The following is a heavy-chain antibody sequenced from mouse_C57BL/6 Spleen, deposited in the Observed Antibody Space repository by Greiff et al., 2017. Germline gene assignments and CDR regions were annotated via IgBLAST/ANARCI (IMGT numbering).Heavy chain of an antibody. Sequence: QVQLQQPGAELVKPGASVKLSCKASGYTFTSYWMQWVKQRPGQGLEWIGEIDPSDSYTNYNQKFKGKATLTVDTSSSTAYMQLSSLTSEDSAVYYCARRVGGSSHYYAMDYWGQGTSVTVSS. CDR1: GYTFTSYW. CDR3: ARRVGGSSHYYAMDY. D-gene: IGHD1-1*01. V-gene: IGHV1-50*01. CDR2: IDPSDSYT. J-gene: IGHJ4*01.